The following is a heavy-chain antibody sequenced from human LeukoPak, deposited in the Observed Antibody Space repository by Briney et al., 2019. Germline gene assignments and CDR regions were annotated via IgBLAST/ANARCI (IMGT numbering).Heavy chain of an antibody. V-gene: IGHV4-61*08. CDR2: IYYSGTT. CDR1: GGSISSGDYY. D-gene: IGHD3-10*01. Sequence: PSETLSLTRTVSGGSISSGDYYWSWIRQPPGKGLEWIGYIYYSGTTNYNPSLKSRATISVDTSKNQFSLKLSSVTAADTAVYYCATTRRITMIGGAFDIWGQGTMVTVSS. CDR3: ATTRRITMIGGAFDI. J-gene: IGHJ3*02.